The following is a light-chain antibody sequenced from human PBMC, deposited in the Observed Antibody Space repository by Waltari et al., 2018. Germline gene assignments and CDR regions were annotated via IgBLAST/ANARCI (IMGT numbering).Light chain of an antibody. V-gene: IGLV1-51*02. CDR3: GTWDSSLSGAV. CDR2: ENP. Sequence: QSVLTQPPSVSAAPGQRVTISCSGGRSNIGNNYVSWYRQFPGTAPKLLIYENPERPSGIPGRFSGSKSGTAATLDITGLEAGDEADYYCGTWDSSLSGAVFGGGTHLTVL. CDR1: RSNIGNNY. J-gene: IGLJ7*01.